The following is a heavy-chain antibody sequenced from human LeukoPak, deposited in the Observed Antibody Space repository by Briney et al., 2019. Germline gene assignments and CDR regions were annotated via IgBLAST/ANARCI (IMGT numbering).Heavy chain of an antibody. Sequence: SETLSLTCTVPGGSVSSGSYYWSWIRQPPGKGLEWIGYIYYSGSTNYNPSLKSRVTISVDTSKNQFSLKLSSVTAADTAVYYCARTERLIAVAGFDYWGQGTLVTVSS. D-gene: IGHD6-19*01. CDR1: GGSVSSGSYY. CDR2: IYYSGST. CDR3: ARTERLIAVAGFDY. J-gene: IGHJ4*02. V-gene: IGHV4-61*01.